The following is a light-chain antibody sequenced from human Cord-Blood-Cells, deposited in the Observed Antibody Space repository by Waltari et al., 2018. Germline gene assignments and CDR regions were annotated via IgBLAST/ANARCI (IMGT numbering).Light chain of an antibody. CDR2: DVS. Sequence: QSALTQPASVSGSPGQSITIPCTVTSSDVGGYNYVSWYQSHPGKVPKLMLYDVSKRASGVSTRFSSSKSGNSASLTISGLQAEDEADYYCSSYTSSSTYVFGTGTKVTVL. V-gene: IGLV2-14*03. CDR1: SSDVGGYNY. J-gene: IGLJ1*01. CDR3: SSYTSSSTYV.